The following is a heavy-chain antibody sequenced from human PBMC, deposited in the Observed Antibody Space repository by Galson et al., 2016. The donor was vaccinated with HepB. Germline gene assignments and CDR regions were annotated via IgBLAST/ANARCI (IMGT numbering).Heavy chain of an antibody. CDR3: ARLGSGIYERYFDY. CDR2: FSNSGST. V-gene: IGHV4-39*01. D-gene: IGHD1-1*01. CDR1: GDSISRGSYF. Sequence: ETLSLTCTVSGDSISRGSYFWGWVRQTPGKGLEWIGSFSNSGSTYYNPALRSRVTISADTSMKRFSLNLNSVAAADTAVYYCARLGSGIYERYFDYWGQGTLVTVSS. J-gene: IGHJ4*02.